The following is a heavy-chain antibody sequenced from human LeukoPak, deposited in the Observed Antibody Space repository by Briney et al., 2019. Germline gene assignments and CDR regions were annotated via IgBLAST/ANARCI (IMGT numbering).Heavy chain of an antibody. D-gene: IGHD6-13*01. CDR3: ASPGAQQLVGAFDY. Sequence: SETLSLTCTVSGYSISSGYYWGWIRQPPGKGLEWIGSIYHSGSTYYNPSLKSRVTISVDTSKNQFSLKLSSVTAADTAVYYCASPGAQQLVGAFDYWGQGTLVTVSS. J-gene: IGHJ4*02. V-gene: IGHV4-38-2*02. CDR1: GYSISSGYY. CDR2: IYHSGST.